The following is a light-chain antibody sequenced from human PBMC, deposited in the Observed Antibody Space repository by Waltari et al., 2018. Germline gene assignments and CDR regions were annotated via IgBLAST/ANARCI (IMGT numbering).Light chain of an antibody. Sequence: DIVMTQSPDSLAVSPGERATINCKSSQSVLYSSNNKNYLAWYQQKVGQPPKLLIYWASTRESGVPDRISGSGSGTDFTLTISSLQAEDVAVYYCQQYYDVPWTFGQGTKVEIK. CDR1: QSVLYSSNNKNY. CDR2: WAS. V-gene: IGKV4-1*01. CDR3: QQYYDVPWT. J-gene: IGKJ1*01.